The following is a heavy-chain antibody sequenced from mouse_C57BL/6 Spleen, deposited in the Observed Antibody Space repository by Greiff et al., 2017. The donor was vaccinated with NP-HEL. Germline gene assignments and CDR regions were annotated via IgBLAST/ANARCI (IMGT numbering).Heavy chain of an antibody. V-gene: IGHV5-17*01. CDR3: ARSPYGPHYFDY. J-gene: IGHJ2*01. CDR1: GFTFSDYG. D-gene: IGHD1-1*01. Sequence: EVHLVESGGGLVKPGGSLKLSCAASGFTFSDYGMHWVRQAPEKGLEWVAYISSGSSTIYYADTVKGRITISRDNAKNTLFLQMTSLRSEDTAMYYCARSPYGPHYFDYWGTGTTLTVSS. CDR2: ISSGSSTI.